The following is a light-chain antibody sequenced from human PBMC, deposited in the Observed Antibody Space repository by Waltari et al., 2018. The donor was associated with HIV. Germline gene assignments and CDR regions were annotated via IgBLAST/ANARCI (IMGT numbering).Light chain of an antibody. J-gene: IGKJ2*01. CDR2: AAS. CDR3: LQDFSWPYT. V-gene: IGKV1-6*02. CDR1: QGIEKD. Sequence: AIQMTQSPTSLSASVGDRVTITCRASQGIEKDLSWYQQKPGMAPRLLIYAASISQTGVPPRFSGSGSGAAFTLTISPLEAEDFATYYCLQDFSWPYTFGQGTKLEIK.